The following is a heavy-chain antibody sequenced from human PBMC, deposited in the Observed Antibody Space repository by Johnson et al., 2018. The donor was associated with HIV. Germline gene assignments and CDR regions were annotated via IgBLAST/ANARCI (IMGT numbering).Heavy chain of an antibody. Sequence: QPGGSLRLSCAVSGVTVSSNYMHWVRQTPGKGLEWLSVLYSGGLTHYADSVKGRFTISRDNSKNTLFLQMNSLTAEDTAVYYCASGAPLLGGVSPFDVLGQGTMVTVSS. V-gene: IGHV3-53*01. CDR3: ASGAPLLGGVSPFDV. D-gene: IGHD3-16*01. CDR1: GVTVSSNY. J-gene: IGHJ3*01. CDR2: LYSGGLT.